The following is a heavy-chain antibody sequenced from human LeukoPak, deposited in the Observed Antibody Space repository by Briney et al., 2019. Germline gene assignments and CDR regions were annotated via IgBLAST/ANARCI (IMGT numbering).Heavy chain of an antibody. CDR2: ISAYNGNT. V-gene: IGHV1-18*01. Sequence: ASVKVSCKASGYTFTSYGISWVRQAPGQGLEWMGWISAYNGNTNYAQKLQGRVTMTTDTSTSTAYMELRSLRSDDTAVYYCARHPHCSSTSCYKAYYYYYGMDVWGQGTTVTVSS. CDR3: ARHPHCSSTSCYKAYYYYYGMDV. J-gene: IGHJ6*02. D-gene: IGHD2-2*02. CDR1: GYTFTSYG.